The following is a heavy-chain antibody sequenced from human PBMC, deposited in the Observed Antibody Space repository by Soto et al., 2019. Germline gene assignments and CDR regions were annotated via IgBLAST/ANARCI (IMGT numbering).Heavy chain of an antibody. D-gene: IGHD3-22*01. CDR1: GYTFTSYA. CDR2: INAGNDNT. CDR3: ARGDYDRGSWFDP. V-gene: IGHV1-3*01. Sequence: ASVKVSCKASGYTFTSYAMHWVRQAPGQRLEWMGWINAGNDNTKYSQKFQGRVTITRDTSASTAYMELSSLRSEDTAVYYCARGDYDRGSWFDPWGQGTLVTVSS. J-gene: IGHJ5*02.